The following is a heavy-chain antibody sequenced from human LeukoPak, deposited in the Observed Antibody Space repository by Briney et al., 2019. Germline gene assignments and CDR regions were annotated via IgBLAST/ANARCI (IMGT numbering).Heavy chain of an antibody. CDR1: GFICCSYA. J-gene: IGHJ4*02. V-gene: IGHV3-21*01. Sequence: GGSLRLFCAPWGFICCSYAMDCVRRARGKRVEWVSSFSSSGNYIYYADSVWGRFTISRDDANNSLYLQMTSLRAEDTAVYYCARDTRQTSLANFDSWGQGTLVTVS. D-gene: IGHD5-12*01. CDR3: ARDTRQTSLANFDS. CDR2: FSSSGNYI.